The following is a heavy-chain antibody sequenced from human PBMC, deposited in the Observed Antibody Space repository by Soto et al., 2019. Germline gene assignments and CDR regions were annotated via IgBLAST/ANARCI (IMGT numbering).Heavy chain of an antibody. V-gene: IGHV4-31*03. CDR1: GGSISSGGYY. CDR2: IYYSGTT. D-gene: IGHD6-19*01. Sequence: SETLSLTCTVSGGSISSGGYYWSWIRQHPGKGLDWIGYIYYSGTTYYNPSLESRVTILVDTSKNQFSLKLSSVTAADTAVYYCARDASYSSGWYPRGYFDYWGQGTLVTVSS. J-gene: IGHJ4*02. CDR3: ARDASYSSGWYPRGYFDY.